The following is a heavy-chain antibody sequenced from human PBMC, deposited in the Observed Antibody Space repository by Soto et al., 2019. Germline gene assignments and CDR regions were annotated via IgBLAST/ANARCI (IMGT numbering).Heavy chain of an antibody. CDR1: GYTFTSYD. CDR2: MNPNSGNT. Sequence: QVQLVQSGAEVKKPGASVKVSCKASGYTFTSYDINWVRQATGQGLEWMGWMNPNSGNTGYAQKFQGRVKMTRNTSIRTAYMELRSLRSEDTAVYYCARSPSIVVVPAAMGNDAFDIWGQGTMVTVSS. V-gene: IGHV1-8*01. J-gene: IGHJ3*02. CDR3: ARSPSIVVVPAAMGNDAFDI. D-gene: IGHD2-2*01.